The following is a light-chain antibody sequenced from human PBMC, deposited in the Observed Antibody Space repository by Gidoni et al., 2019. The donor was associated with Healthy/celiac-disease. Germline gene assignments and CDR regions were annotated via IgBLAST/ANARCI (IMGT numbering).Light chain of an antibody. V-gene: IGKV3-20*01. CDR2: GAY. CDR3: QQYGSSPPFT. CDR1: QSVSSSY. Sequence: EIVLTQSPGTLSLSPGERATRSCRASQSVSSSYLAWYQQKPGQAPRLLIYGAYSRATGIPDRFSGSGSGTDFTLTISRLEPEYFAVYYCQQYGSSPPFTFGPGTKVDIK. J-gene: IGKJ3*01.